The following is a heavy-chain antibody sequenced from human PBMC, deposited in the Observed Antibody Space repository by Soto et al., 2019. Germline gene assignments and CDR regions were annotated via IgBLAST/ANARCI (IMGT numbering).Heavy chain of an antibody. Sequence: LSLTCAVYGGSFSGYYWSWIRQPPGKGLEWIGEINHSGSTNYNPSLKSRVTISVDTSKNQFSLKLSSVTAADTAVYYCARVGGYSYGYFDYWGQGTLVTVSS. CDR1: GGSFSGYY. J-gene: IGHJ4*02. CDR3: ARVGGYSYGYFDY. D-gene: IGHD5-18*01. CDR2: INHSGST. V-gene: IGHV4-34*01.